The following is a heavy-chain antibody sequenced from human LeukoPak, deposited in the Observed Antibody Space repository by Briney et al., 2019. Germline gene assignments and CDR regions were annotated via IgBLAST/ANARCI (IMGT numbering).Heavy chain of an antibody. J-gene: IGHJ4*02. CDR1: GYTFTGYY. V-gene: IGHV1-24*01. CDR3: ATDLWAMDTLGGDY. D-gene: IGHD5-18*01. CDR2: FDPEDGET. Sequence: ASVKVSCKASGYTFTGYYMHWVRQAPGKGLEWMGGFDPEDGETIYAQKFQGRVTMTEDTSTDTAYMELSSLRSEDTAVYYCATDLWAMDTLGGDYWGQGTLVTVSS.